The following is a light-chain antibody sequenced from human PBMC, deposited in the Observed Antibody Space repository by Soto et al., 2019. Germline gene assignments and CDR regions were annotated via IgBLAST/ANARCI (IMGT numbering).Light chain of an antibody. Sequence: EVVMTQSPATLSVSPEERATLSCRASQSGSSHLAWYQQKPGQAPRLLIYGASTRATVIPARFSGSVSGTEFTLTISSLQSEDFAVYYCQQYNNWPLTFGGGTKVEI. CDR3: QQYNNWPLT. CDR1: QSGSSH. CDR2: GAS. V-gene: IGKV3-15*01. J-gene: IGKJ4*01.